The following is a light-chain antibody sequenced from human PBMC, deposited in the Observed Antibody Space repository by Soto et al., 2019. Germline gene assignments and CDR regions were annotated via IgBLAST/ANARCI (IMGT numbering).Light chain of an antibody. CDR2: GAS. Sequence: EIVLIQSPATLSLSPGERATLSCRASRTVDGNYLAWYHQKPGQAPRLLIYGASNRATGIPDRFSGSGSGTDFTLTISRLEPEDFAVYYCQQYGSSGTFGQGTKVDIK. CDR1: RTVDGNY. CDR3: QQYGSSGT. V-gene: IGKV3-20*01. J-gene: IGKJ1*01.